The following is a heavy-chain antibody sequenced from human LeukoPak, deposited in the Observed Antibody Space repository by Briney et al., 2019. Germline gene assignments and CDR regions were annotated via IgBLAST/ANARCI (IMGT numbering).Heavy chain of an antibody. D-gene: IGHD2-21*02. Sequence: ASVKVSCKASGYTFTSYGISWVRQAPGQGLEWMGWISAYNGNTNYAQKLQGRVTMTTDTSTSTAYMELRSLRSDDTAVYYCARASEPAYCGGDCYLFDYWGQGTLVTVSS. CDR3: ARASEPAYCGGDCYLFDY. CDR2: ISAYNGNT. V-gene: IGHV1-18*01. J-gene: IGHJ4*02. CDR1: GYTFTSYG.